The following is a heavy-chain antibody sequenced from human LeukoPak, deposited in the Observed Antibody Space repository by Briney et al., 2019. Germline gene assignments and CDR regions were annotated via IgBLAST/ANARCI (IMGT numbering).Heavy chain of an antibody. CDR2: ISWDGGST. Sequence: GGSLRLSCAASGFTFDDYTMHWVRHAPGKGLEWVSLISWDGGSTYYADSVKGRFTISRDNSKNSLYLQMNSLRTEDTALYYCAKAYYCSSTSCHPPLDYWGQGTLVTVSS. J-gene: IGHJ4*02. CDR1: GFTFDDYT. V-gene: IGHV3-43*01. D-gene: IGHD2-2*01. CDR3: AKAYYCSSTSCHPPLDY.